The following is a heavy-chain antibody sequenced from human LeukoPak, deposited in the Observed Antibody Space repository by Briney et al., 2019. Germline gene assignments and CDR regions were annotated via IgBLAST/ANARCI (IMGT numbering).Heavy chain of an antibody. CDR1: GYSFPSNW. J-gene: IGHJ1*01. Sequence: AESLRISCKGSGYSFPSNWIGWVRQMPAKSLEWMGIIYPGDSDTRYSPSFQGQVTISADKSISTAYLHWSILKASDTAIYYCATYAGSSSKYFQHWGQGTLVTVSS. CDR3: ATYAGSSSKYFQH. D-gene: IGHD3-10*01. V-gene: IGHV5-51*01. CDR2: IYPGDSDT.